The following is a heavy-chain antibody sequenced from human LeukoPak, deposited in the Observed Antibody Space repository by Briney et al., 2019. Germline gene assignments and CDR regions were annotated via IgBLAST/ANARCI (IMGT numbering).Heavy chain of an antibody. CDR3: ARDPPDY. J-gene: IGHJ4*02. CDR1: GGSISSSNSF. CDR2: IDYRGGV. Sequence: SETLSLTCTVSGGSISSSNSFWGWIRQPPGKGLEWIASIDYRGGVYYNPSLKSRVTISVDTSKNQFSLKVNSVTAADTAVYYCARDPPDYWGQGTLVTVSS. V-gene: IGHV4-39*02.